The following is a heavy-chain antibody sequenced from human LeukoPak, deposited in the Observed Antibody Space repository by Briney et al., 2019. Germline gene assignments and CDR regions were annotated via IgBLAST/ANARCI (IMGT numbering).Heavy chain of an antibody. V-gene: IGHV4-59*01. D-gene: IGHD4-17*01. CDR3: ARTGRTGD. J-gene: IGHJ4*02. CDR2: IHYSGST. Sequence: PSETLSLTCTVSGSSINDFNWSWTRQPPGKGLEFVAYIHYSGSTSYNPSLKSRVTISLDSSKSQFSLELRSVTAADTAFYYCARTGRTGDWGQGTLVTVSS. CDR1: GSSINDFN.